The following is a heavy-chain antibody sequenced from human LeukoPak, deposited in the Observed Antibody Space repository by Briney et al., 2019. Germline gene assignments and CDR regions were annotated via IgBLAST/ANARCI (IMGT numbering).Heavy chain of an antibody. CDR2: IKSKTDGGTT. D-gene: IGHD6-19*01. CDR3: ATERHTSGWYDASDI. J-gene: IGHJ3*02. CDR1: GITFNNAW. V-gene: IGHV3-15*01. Sequence: GGSLRLSCGASGITFNNAWMSWVRQAPGKGLEWVGRIKSKTDGGTTDYAAPVKGRFTISRGDSKNMLYLQMNSLKTEDTAVYYCATERHTSGWYDASDIWGQGTMVIVSS.